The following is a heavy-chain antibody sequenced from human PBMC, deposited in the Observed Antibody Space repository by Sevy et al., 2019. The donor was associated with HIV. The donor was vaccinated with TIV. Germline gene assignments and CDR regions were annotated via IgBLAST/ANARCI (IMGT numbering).Heavy chain of an antibody. J-gene: IGHJ6*02. Sequence: GGSLRLSCAASGFTFSSYAMHWVRQAPGKGLEWVAVISYDGSNKYYADSVKGRFTISRDNSKNTLYLQMNSLRAEDTAVYYCARESAFIAAAGTGHCYYGMDVWGQGTTVTVSS. CDR1: GFTFSSYA. V-gene: IGHV3-30*04. CDR3: ARESAFIAAAGTGHCYYGMDV. CDR2: ISYDGSNK. D-gene: IGHD6-13*01.